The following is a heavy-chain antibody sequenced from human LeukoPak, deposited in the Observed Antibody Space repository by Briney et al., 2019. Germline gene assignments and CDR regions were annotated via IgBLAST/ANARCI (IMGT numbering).Heavy chain of an antibody. CDR3: ARAEVDWFDP. V-gene: IGHV4-59*11. Sequence: PSETLSLTCIVSGGSISSHYWSWIRQPPGKGLEWIGSIYYSGSTDYSPSLKSRVTISIDTSKNHFSLKVSSVTAADTAVYYCARAEVDWFDPWGQGTLVTVSS. CDR2: IYYSGST. J-gene: IGHJ5*02. CDR1: GGSISSHY.